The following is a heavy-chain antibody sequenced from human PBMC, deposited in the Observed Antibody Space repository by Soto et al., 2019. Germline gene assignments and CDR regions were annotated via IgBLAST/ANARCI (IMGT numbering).Heavy chain of an antibody. CDR2: ISSSSSYI. CDR3: AREPNSSGYYDAFDI. V-gene: IGHV3-21*01. CDR1: GFTFSSYS. D-gene: IGHD3-22*01. Sequence: GGSLRLSCAASGFTFSSYSMNWVRQAPGKGLEWVSSISSSSSYIYYADSVKVRFTISRDNAKNSLYLQMNSLRAEETAVYYCAREPNSSGYYDAFDIWGQGTMVTVSS. J-gene: IGHJ3*02.